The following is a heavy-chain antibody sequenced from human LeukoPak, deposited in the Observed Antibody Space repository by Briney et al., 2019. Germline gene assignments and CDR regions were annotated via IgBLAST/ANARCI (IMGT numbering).Heavy chain of an antibody. CDR2: IIPILGIA. CDR1: GGTFSSYT. Sequence: ASVKVSCKASGGTFSSYTISWVRQAPGQGLEWMGRIIPILGIANYAQKFQGRVTITADKSTSTAYMELSRLRSEDTAVYYCAREGAVAGTGPYLWGRGTLVTVSS. CDR3: AREGAVAGTGPYL. D-gene: IGHD6-19*01. J-gene: IGHJ2*01. V-gene: IGHV1-69*04.